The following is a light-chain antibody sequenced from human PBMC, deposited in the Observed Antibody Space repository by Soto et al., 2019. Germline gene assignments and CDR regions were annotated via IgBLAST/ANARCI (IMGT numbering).Light chain of an antibody. J-gene: IGKJ2*03. CDR1: QSVVSNY. CDR3: QQYGGSPPFS. CDR2: SGT. Sequence: EMVLTQSPGTLSLSPGERATLSCRASQSVVSNYLAWYQQKPGQAPRLLITSGTNRATDIPDRFSGSGSGTDFTLTISRVEPEDFAVYYCQQYGGSPPFSFGPGTKVEIK. V-gene: IGKV3-20*01.